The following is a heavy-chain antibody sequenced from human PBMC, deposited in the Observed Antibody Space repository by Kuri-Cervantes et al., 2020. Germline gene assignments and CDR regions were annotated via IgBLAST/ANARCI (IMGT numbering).Heavy chain of an antibody. CDR3: ARGRGGVVGATYFDY. Sequence: GSLRLSCAVYGGSFSGYYWSWIRQPPGKGLEWIGEINHSGSTNYDPSLKSRVTISVDTSKNQFSLKLSSVTAADTAVYYCARGRGGVVGATYFDYWGQGTLVTVSS. CDR2: INHSGST. J-gene: IGHJ4*02. V-gene: IGHV4-34*01. CDR1: GGSFSGYY. D-gene: IGHD1-26*01.